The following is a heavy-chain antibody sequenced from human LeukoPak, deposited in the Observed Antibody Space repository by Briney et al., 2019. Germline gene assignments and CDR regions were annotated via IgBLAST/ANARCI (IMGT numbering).Heavy chain of an antibody. CDR2: IYSGGNT. D-gene: IGHD6-19*01. CDR1: GFTVSSNY. Sequence: GGSLRLSCAASGFTVSSNYMSWVRQAPGKGLEWVSVIYSGGNTYYADSVKGRFTISRDNSKNTLYLQMNSLRAEDTAVYYRAKPYSSGWYGGRPVDYWGQGTLVTVSS. J-gene: IGHJ4*02. CDR3: AKPYSSGWYGGRPVDY. V-gene: IGHV3-53*01.